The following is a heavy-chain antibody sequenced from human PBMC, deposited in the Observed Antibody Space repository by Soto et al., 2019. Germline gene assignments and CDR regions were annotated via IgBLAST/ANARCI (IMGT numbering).Heavy chain of an antibody. CDR3: VSNYDSSGYYSAPDAFDI. V-gene: IGHV3-48*02. Sequence: GGSLRLSCAASGFTFSSYSMNWVRQAPGEGLEWVSYISSSSSTIYYADSVKGRFTISRDNAKNSLYLQMNSLRDEDTAVYYCVSNYDSSGYYSAPDAFDIWGQGTMVTVSS. D-gene: IGHD3-22*01. J-gene: IGHJ3*02. CDR1: GFTFSSYS. CDR2: ISSSSSTI.